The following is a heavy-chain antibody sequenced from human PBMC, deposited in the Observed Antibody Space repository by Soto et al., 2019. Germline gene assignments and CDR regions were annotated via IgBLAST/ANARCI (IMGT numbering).Heavy chain of an antibody. D-gene: IGHD1-1*01. CDR2: IWYDGSNR. Sequence: QVQLVESGGGVVQPGTSLRLSCAASGFTISTHGMHWVRQAPGKGLEWVANIWYDGSNRFYPDSVKGRFPISKDNSKNTLYLQMSSLRAEDTAVYYCAAATTSNFNFHYWGQGTQVTVSS. CDR3: AAATTSNFNFHY. V-gene: IGHV3-33*01. J-gene: IGHJ4*02. CDR1: GFTISTHG.